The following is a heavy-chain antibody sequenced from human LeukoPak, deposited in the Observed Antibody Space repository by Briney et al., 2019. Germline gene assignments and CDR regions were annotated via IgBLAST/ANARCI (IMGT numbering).Heavy chain of an antibody. CDR3: ARDPKLRAAGTPDPYYFDY. J-gene: IGHJ4*02. CDR1: GFTFSSYT. Sequence: WGSLRLSCAASGFTFSSYTMHWVRQAPGKGLEWVALISYDESNIYYADSVQGRFTISRDNSKNTLYLQMNSLRAEDTAVYYCARDPKLRAAGTPDPYYFDYWGQGTLVTVSS. D-gene: IGHD6-13*01. V-gene: IGHV3-30*04. CDR2: ISYDESNI.